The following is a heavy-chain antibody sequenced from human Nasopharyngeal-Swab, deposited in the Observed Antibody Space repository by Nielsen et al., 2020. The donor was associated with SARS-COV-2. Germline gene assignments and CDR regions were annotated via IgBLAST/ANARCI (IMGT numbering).Heavy chain of an antibody. CDR2: ISSSGSTI. V-gene: IGHV3-11*01. CDR1: GFTFSDYY. J-gene: IGHJ6*02. Sequence: GESLKISCAASGFTFSDYYMSWIRQAPGKGLEWVSYISSSGSTIYYADSVKGRFTISRDNAKNSLYLQMNSLRADDTAVYYCARDDYDFWSGKASYGMDVWGQGTTVTVSS. CDR3: ARDDYDFWSGKASYGMDV. D-gene: IGHD3-3*01.